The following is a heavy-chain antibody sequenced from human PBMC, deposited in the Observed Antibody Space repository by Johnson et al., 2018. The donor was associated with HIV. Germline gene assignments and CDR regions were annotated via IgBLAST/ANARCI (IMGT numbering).Heavy chain of an antibody. Sequence: VQVVESGGGVVRPGGSLRLSCAASGFTFSSYGMHWVRQAPGKGLEWVAVIWYDGSNKYYADSVKGRFTISRDNSKNTLYLQMNSLRAEDTAVYYCAKDSPGEGDAFDIWGQGTMVTVSS. CDR1: GFTFSSYG. CDR2: IWYDGSNK. CDR3: AKDSPGEGDAFDI. D-gene: IGHD3-10*01. V-gene: IGHV3-33*06. J-gene: IGHJ3*02.